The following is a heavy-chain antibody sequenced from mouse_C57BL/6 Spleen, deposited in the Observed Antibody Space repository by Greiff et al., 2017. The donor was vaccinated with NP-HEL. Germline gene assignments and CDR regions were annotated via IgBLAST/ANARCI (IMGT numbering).Heavy chain of an antibody. CDR2: IDPNSGGT. Sequence: QVQLQQSGAELVKPGASVKLSCKASGYTFTSYWMHWVKQRPGRGLEWIGRIDPNSGGTKYNEKFKSQVTLSVDKPPSTAYLQLSSLTSEDSAVYYCARSGPDGYFFDDWGQGTTLTVSS. CDR1: GYTFTSYW. CDR3: ARSGPDGYFFDD. D-gene: IGHD2-3*01. J-gene: IGHJ2*01. V-gene: IGHV1-72*01.